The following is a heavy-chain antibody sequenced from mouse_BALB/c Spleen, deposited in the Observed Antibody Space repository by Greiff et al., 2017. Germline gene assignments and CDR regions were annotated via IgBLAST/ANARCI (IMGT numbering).Heavy chain of an antibody. Sequence: VQLQQTGPELVKPGASVKISCKASGYSFTDYIMLWVKQSHGKSLEWIGNINPYYGSTSYNLKFKGKATLTVDKSSSTAYMQLNSLTSEDSAVYYCARSHYGNYVDYAMDYWGQGTSVTVSS. CDR2: INPYYGST. CDR3: ARSHYGNYVDYAMDY. J-gene: IGHJ4*01. CDR1: GYSFTDYI. V-gene: IGHV1-39*01. D-gene: IGHD2-1*01.